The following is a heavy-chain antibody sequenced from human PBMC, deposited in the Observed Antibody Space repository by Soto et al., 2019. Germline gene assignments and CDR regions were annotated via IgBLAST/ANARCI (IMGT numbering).Heavy chain of an antibody. D-gene: IGHD2-8*02. CDR1: GFSLSTSGMC. CDR3: ARDKITGLFDY. V-gene: IGHV4-61*03. J-gene: IGHJ4*02. CDR2: IHYNGNT. Sequence: SGPTLVNPTQPLTLTCTFSGFSLSTSGMCVSWIRQPPGKALEWIGNIHYNGNTKYSTSLKSRVTMSVDTSKNHFSLKLTSVTAADTAVYYCARDKITGLFDYWGQGTLVTVSS.